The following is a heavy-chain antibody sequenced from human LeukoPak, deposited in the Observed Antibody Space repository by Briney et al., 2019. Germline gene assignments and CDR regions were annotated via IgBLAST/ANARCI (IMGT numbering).Heavy chain of an antibody. CDR2: ISGSGGST. CDR1: GFTFSSYA. V-gene: IGHV3-23*01. D-gene: IGHD5-12*01. Sequence: SGGSLRLSCEASGFTFSSYAMSWVRQAPGKGLEWVSAISGSGGSTYYADSVKGRFTISRDNSKNTLYLQMNSLRAEDTAVYYCAKDFSSGDGYNSWGQGTLVTVSS. J-gene: IGHJ5*02. CDR3: AKDFSSGDGYNS.